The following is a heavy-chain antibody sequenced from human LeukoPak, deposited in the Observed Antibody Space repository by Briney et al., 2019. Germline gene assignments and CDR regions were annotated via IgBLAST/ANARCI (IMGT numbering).Heavy chain of an antibody. D-gene: IGHD3-16*02. J-gene: IGHJ4*02. CDR3: ARDNRAAFDY. Sequence: GGSLRLSCAASGFTFSSYWMRWVRQAPGKGLEWVANIKPDGSEKNYVDSVKGRFTISRDNAKNSLYLQMSSLRAEDTAVYYCARDNRAAFDYWGQGTLVTVSS. CDR1: GFTFSSYW. CDR2: IKPDGSEK. V-gene: IGHV3-7*01.